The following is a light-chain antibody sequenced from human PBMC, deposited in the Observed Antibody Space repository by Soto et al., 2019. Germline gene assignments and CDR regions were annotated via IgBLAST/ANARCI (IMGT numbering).Light chain of an antibody. J-gene: IGLJ1*01. CDR3: AAWDDSLGAYV. V-gene: IGLV1-44*01. CDR1: NSNIGTNT. CDR2: TNN. Sequence: QSVLTQPPSASATPGQRVTISCSGSNSNIGTNTVNWYQQLPGTAPRLLIYTNNQRPSGVPQRCSGSKTGTSASLAIGGLQSEDGADYYCAAWDDSLGAYVFGTGTKVTVL.